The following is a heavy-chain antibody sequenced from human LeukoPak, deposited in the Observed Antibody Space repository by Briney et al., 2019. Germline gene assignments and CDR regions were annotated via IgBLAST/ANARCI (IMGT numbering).Heavy chain of an antibody. Sequence: PGGSLRLSCAASGLTFSSYGMHWVRQAPGKGLEWVAVIWYDGTNKYYADSVKGRFTISRDNSKNTVYLQMNSLRAEDTAVYYCAKVPVAGITAAGTEDSWGQGTLVIVSS. D-gene: IGHD6-13*01. CDR3: AKVPVAGITAAGTEDS. V-gene: IGHV3-33*06. CDR1: GLTFSSYG. CDR2: IWYDGTNK. J-gene: IGHJ4*02.